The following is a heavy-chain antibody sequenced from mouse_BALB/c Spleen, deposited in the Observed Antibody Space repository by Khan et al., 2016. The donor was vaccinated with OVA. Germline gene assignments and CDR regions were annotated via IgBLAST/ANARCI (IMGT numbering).Heavy chain of an antibody. J-gene: IGHJ3*01. CDR3: ARRGYGNYWFAY. CDR2: IDPENGNT. CDR1: GFNIKDYY. D-gene: IGHD2-1*01. V-gene: IGHV14-1*02. Sequence: VQLQQSGAELVRPGALVKLSCKASGFNIKDYYMLWVKQRPEQGLEWIGWIDPENGNTIYDPKFQAKASITAETSSNTAYLQLSSLTSEDTAVYYCARRGYGNYWFAYWGQGTLVTVSA.